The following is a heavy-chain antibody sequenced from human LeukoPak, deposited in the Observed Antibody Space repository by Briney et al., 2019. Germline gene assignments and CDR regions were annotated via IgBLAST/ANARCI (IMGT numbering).Heavy chain of an antibody. CDR3: AKGRLRFLEWLLSDY. J-gene: IGHJ4*02. D-gene: IGHD3-3*01. Sequence: GGSLRLSCAASGSIFSSYSMSWVRQPPGRGLEWVSAISGSSGSTYYADSVKGRFTISRDNSKNTLYLQMNSLRAEDTAVYYCAKGRLRFLEWLLSDYWGQGTLVTVSS. CDR2: ISGSSGST. V-gene: IGHV3-23*01. CDR1: GSIFSSYS.